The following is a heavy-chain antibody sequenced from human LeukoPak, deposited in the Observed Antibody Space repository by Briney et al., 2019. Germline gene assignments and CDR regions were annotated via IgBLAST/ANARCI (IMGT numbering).Heavy chain of an antibody. CDR2: IIPIFSTA. CDR1: GGTFSSYA. J-gene: IGHJ4*02. D-gene: IGHD2-15*01. V-gene: IGHV1-69*01. CDR3: AREACSGGSCYYIFDY. Sequence: VASVKVSCKASGGTFSSYAISWVRQAPGQGLERMGGIIPIFSTANYAQKFQGRVTITADESTSTAYMELSSLRSEDTAVYYCAREACSGGSCYYIFDYWGQGTLVTVSS.